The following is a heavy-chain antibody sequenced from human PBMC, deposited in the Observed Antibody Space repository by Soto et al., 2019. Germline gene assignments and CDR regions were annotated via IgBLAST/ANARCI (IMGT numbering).Heavy chain of an antibody. CDR1: GGSASSGSYY. CDR3: ARDVVVAAPPPSGAAILFDP. J-gene: IGHJ5*02. CDR2: IYYSGST. V-gene: IGHV4-61*01. D-gene: IGHD2-15*01. Sequence: SETLSLTCTVSGGSASSGSYYWSWIRQPPGKGLEWIGYIYYSGSTNYNPSLKSRVTISVDTSKNQFSLKLSSVTAADTAVYYCARDVVVAAPPPSGAAILFDPWGQGTLVTVSS.